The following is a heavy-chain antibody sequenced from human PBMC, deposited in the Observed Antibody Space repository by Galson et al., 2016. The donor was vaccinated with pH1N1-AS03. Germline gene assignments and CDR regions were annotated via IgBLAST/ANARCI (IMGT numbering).Heavy chain of an antibody. Sequence: QVQLQESGPGLVKPSETLSLTCDVSGGSVSSNTWWSWVRQPPGKGLEWIGEIHHRGTINYNPSLKIPVIISIDTSKPSFSLNLSPGTAADTAVYYWAGKDLLNRWELLRGPFDVWGQGTMVTVSS. D-gene: IGHD4-23*01. J-gene: IGHJ3*01. CDR3: AGKDLLNRWELLRGPFDV. CDR2: IHHRGTI. V-gene: IGHV4-4*02. CDR1: GGSVSSNTW.